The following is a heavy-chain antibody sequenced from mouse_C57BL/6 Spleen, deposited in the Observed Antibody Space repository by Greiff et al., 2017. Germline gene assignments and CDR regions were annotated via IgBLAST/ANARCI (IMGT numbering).Heavy chain of an antibody. V-gene: IGHV5-17*01. Sequence: EVKLVESGGGLVKPGGSLKLSCAASGFTFSDYGMHWVRQAPEQGLEWVAYIRSCSSTIYYADTVKGRFTISVDTAKNTLYLQMTSLRSEDTAMYYCAREAMDYWGQGTSVTVAS. CDR2: IRSCSSTI. CDR1: GFTFSDYG. J-gene: IGHJ4*01. CDR3: AREAMDY.